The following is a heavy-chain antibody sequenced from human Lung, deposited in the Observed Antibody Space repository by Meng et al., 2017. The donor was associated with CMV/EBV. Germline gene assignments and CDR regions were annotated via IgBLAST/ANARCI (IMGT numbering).Heavy chain of an antibody. CDR1: GDSITNHNW. J-gene: IGHJ1*01. V-gene: IGHV4-4*02. D-gene: IGHD3-10*01. CDR3: LRRSGGSV. CDR2: ITHRGRS. Sequence: QVGLGEWVPALVKTSEVMSFTCAVTGDSITNHNWWAWVRQQPVKGLESIGEITHRGRSAYNPAIKSRVSMSIDKSKNQFSLKLTSVTAEDTAVYHCLRRSGGSVWGQGTLVTVSS.